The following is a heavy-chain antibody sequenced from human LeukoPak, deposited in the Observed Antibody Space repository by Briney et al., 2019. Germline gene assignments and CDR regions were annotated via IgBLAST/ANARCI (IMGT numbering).Heavy chain of an antibody. CDR3: ARDEMVRGVIKTDY. Sequence: ASVKVSCKASGYTFTSYGISWVRQAPGQGLEWMGWISAYNGNTNYAQKLQGRVTMTTDTSTSTAYMELRRLRSDDTAVYYCARDEMVRGVIKTDYWGQGTLVTVSS. J-gene: IGHJ4*02. D-gene: IGHD3-10*01. V-gene: IGHV1-18*01. CDR2: ISAYNGNT. CDR1: GYTFTSYG.